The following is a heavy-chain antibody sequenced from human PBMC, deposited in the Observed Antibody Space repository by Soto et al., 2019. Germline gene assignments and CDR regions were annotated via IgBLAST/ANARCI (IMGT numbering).Heavy chain of an antibody. CDR1: GGSFSGYY. CDR2: INHSGST. Sequence: SETLSLTCAVYGGSFSGYYWSWIRQPPGKGLEWIGEINHSGSTNYNPSLKSRVTISVDTSKNQFSLKLSSVTAADTAVYYCARSIVVVPAAHIYFDYWGQGTLVTVSS. J-gene: IGHJ4*02. CDR3: ARSIVVVPAAHIYFDY. D-gene: IGHD2-2*01. V-gene: IGHV4-34*01.